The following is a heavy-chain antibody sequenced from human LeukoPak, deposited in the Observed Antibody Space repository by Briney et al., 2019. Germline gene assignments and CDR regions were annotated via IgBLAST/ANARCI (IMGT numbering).Heavy chain of an antibody. CDR2: MSYDGNYK. Sequence: GRSLRLSCAASGFTLSSYGMHWVRQAPGKGLEWVAVMSYDGNYKSYADSVKGRFTTSRDNPKNTLYLQMNSLRADDTAVYYCARGKYSSGWYYFDYWGQGTLVTVSS. V-gene: IGHV3-33*01. D-gene: IGHD6-19*01. CDR1: GFTLSSYG. CDR3: ARGKYSSGWYYFDY. J-gene: IGHJ4*02.